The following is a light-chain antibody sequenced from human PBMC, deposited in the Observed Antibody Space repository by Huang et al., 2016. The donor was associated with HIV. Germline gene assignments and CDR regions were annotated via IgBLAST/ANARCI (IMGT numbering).Light chain of an antibody. V-gene: IGKV4-1*01. J-gene: IGKJ1*01. CDR1: QSVYASSTSKDY. CDR2: WAS. Sequence: DIIMSQSPESLTVSLGERATLNCRSSQSVYASSTSKDYMAWFQQKPGRPPRLLLFWASSREVGVPDRFSGSGSGTHFTLTIANLQPEDAAIYYCQQYYSSPQTFGQGTRV. CDR3: QQYYSSPQT.